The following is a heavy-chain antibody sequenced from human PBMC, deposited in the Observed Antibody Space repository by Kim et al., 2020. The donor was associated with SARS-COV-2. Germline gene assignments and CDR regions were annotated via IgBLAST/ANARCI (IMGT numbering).Heavy chain of an antibody. CDR1: GFSFSSYA. CDR3: AKSSPGLPTQLGYNYYGLDV. Sequence: GGSLRLSCAASGFSFSSYAMTWVRQAPGKGLEWVSAISDSGRSTYYADSVKGRFTISRDNSKNTLYLQMNSLRAEDTAVYYCAKSSPGLPTQLGYNYYGLDVWGQGTTVTVSS. J-gene: IGHJ6*02. V-gene: IGHV3-23*01. D-gene: IGHD3-10*01. CDR2: ISDSGRST.